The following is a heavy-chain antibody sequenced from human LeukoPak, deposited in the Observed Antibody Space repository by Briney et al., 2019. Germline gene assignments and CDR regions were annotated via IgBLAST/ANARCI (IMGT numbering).Heavy chain of an antibody. CDR2: IYTSGST. D-gene: IGHD6-19*01. Sequence: SETLSLTCTVSGGSISSGNYYWTWIRQPAGKGLEWIGRIYTSGSTNYNPSLKSRVTISVDTSKNQFSLKLSSVTAADTAVYYCAKILYSSNIDYWGQGTLVTVSS. J-gene: IGHJ4*02. CDR1: GGSISSGNYY. CDR3: AKILYSSNIDY. V-gene: IGHV4-61*02.